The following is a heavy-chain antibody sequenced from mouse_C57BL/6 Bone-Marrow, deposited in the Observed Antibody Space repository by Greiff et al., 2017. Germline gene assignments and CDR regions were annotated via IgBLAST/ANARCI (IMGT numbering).Heavy chain of an antibody. CDR3: ARTPLDY. CDR2: ISDGGSYT. J-gene: IGHJ2*01. Sequence: EVKLVESGGGLVKPGGSLKLSCAASGFTFSSYAMSWVRQTPEKRLEWVATISDGGSYTYYPDNVKGRFTISRDNAKNNLYLQMSHLKSEDTAMSYCARTPLDYWGQGTTRTVSS. V-gene: IGHV5-4*03. CDR1: GFTFSSYA. D-gene: IGHD6-1*01.